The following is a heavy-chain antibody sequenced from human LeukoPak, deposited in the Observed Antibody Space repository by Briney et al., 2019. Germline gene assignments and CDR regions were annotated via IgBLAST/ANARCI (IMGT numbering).Heavy chain of an antibody. CDR2: IVPILGIA. D-gene: IGHD6-19*01. CDR3: ARKAYSSGSYGMDV. Sequence: SVKVSCKASGGTFSSYAISWVRQAPGQWLEWMGRIVPILGIANYAQKFQGRVTITADKSTSTAYMELSSLRSEDTAVYYCARKAYSSGSYGMDVWGQGTTVTVSS. CDR1: GGTFSSYA. J-gene: IGHJ6*02. V-gene: IGHV1-69*04.